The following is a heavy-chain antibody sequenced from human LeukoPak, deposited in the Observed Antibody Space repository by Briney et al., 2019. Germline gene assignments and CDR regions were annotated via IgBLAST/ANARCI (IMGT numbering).Heavy chain of an antibody. CDR1: GGSFSGYY. Sequence: SETLSLACAVYGGSFSGYYWSWIRQPPGQGLEWIGEINHSGSTNYNPSLKSRVTISVDTSKNQFSLKLSSVTAADTAVYYCARGDILTGPVFGYWGQGTLVTVSS. CDR2: INHSGST. V-gene: IGHV4-34*01. J-gene: IGHJ4*02. D-gene: IGHD3-9*01. CDR3: ARGDILTGPVFGY.